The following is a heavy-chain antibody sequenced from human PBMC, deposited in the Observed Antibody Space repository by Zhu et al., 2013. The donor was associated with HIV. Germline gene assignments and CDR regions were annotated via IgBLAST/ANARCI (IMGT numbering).Heavy chain of an antibody. J-gene: IGHJ5*02. CDR2: ISSSSSYI. D-gene: IGHD6-13*01. CDR1: GFTFSSYS. CDR3: ALALRAAAAGTWGDGGWFDP. Sequence: EVQLVESGGGLVKPGGSLRLSCAASGFTFSSYSMNWVRQAPGKGLEWVSSISSSSSYIYYADSVKGRFTISRDNAKNSLYLQMNSLRAEDTAVYYCALALRAAAAGTWGDGGWFDPWGQGTLVTVSS. V-gene: IGHV3-21*01.